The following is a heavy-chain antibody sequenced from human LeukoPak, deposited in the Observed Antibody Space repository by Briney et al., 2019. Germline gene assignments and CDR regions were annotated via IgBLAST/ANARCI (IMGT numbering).Heavy chain of an antibody. CDR3: ARLNYDFWSGPRGWFDP. Sequence: GESLKISCKGSGYSFTSYWIGWVRQMPGKGLEWMGIIYPGDSDTRYSPSFQGQVTISADKSISTAYLQWSSLKASDTAVYYCARLNYDFWSGPRGWFDPWGQGTLVTVSS. J-gene: IGHJ5*02. CDR1: GYSFTSYW. D-gene: IGHD3-3*01. V-gene: IGHV5-51*01. CDR2: IYPGDSDT.